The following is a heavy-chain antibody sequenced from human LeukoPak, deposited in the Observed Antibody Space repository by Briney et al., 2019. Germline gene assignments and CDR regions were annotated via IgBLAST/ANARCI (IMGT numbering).Heavy chain of an antibody. V-gene: IGHV3-11*04. J-gene: IGHJ3*02. CDR1: GFTFSDYY. CDR3: AREVRGMGRAFDI. CDR2: ISSSGSTI. D-gene: IGHD3-10*01. Sequence: RPGGSLRLSCAASGFTFSDYYMSWIRQAPGKGLEWGSYISSSGSTIYYADSVKGRFTISRENAKNSLYLQMNSLRAEDTAVYYCAREVRGMGRAFDIWGQGTMVTVSS.